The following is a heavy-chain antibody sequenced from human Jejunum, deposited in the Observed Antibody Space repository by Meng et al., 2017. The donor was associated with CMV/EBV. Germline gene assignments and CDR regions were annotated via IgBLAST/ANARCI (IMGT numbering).Heavy chain of an antibody. D-gene: IGHD2-2*02. CDR3: VRVIPASIPY. CDR1: GLTFSNYW. V-gene: IGHV3-7*04. Sequence: SCAASGLTFSNYWRSWVRQAPGKGLEWVANIKQDGNEKYYVDSVKGRFTISRDNAKNSLYLQMNSLRAEDTAVYYCVRVIPASIPYWGQGTLVTVSS. J-gene: IGHJ4*02. CDR2: IKQDGNEK.